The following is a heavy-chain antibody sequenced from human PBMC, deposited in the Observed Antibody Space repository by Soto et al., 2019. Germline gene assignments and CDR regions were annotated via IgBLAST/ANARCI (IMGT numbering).Heavy chain of an antibody. J-gene: IGHJ4*02. CDR1: GGSISSSSYY. D-gene: IGHD3-10*01. CDR3: ATPWFGDGDY. CDR2: IYYSGST. Sequence: QLQLQESGPGLVKPSETLSLTCTVSGGSISSSSYYWGWIRQPPGKGLEWIGSIYYSGSTYYNPALKSRVTISVDTSENQFSLKLSSVTAADTAVYYCATPWFGDGDYWGQGALVTVSS. V-gene: IGHV4-39*01.